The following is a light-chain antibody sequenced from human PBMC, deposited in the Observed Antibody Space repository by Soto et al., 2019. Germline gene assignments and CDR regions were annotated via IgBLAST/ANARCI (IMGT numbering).Light chain of an antibody. J-gene: IGKJ3*01. CDR1: QSVSSY. V-gene: IGKV3-11*01. Sequence: EIVLTQSPATLSSSPGERATLSCRASQSVSSYLAWYQQKPGQAPRLLIYDASNRATGIPARFSGSGSGTDFTLTISSLEPEDFAVYYCQQRSNWPALTFGQGTKVDIK. CDR3: QQRSNWPALT. CDR2: DAS.